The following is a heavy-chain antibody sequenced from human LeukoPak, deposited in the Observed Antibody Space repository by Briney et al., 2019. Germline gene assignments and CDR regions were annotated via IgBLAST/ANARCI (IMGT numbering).Heavy chain of an antibody. Sequence: PGGSLRLSCAASGFTFSDYYMSWIRQAPGKGLEWVSAISGSGGSTYYADSVKGRFTISRDNSKNTLYLQMNSLRAEDTAVYYCAKDRDIVVVVAATPCDYWGQGTLVTVSS. V-gene: IGHV3-23*01. CDR1: GFTFSDYY. D-gene: IGHD2-15*01. CDR3: AKDRDIVVVVAATPCDY. J-gene: IGHJ4*02. CDR2: ISGSGGST.